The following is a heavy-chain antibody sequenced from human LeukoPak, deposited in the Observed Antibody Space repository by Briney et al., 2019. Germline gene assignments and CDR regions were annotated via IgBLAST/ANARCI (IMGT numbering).Heavy chain of an antibody. CDR3: ARRGRRWTQYSSGWYYFDY. Sequence: SVKVSCKASGGTFSSYAISWVRQAPGQGLEWMGGIIPIFGTANYAQKFQGRVTITADESTSTAYMELRSLRSDDTAVYYCARRGRRWTQYSSGWYYFDYWGQGTLVTVSS. V-gene: IGHV1-69*13. D-gene: IGHD6-19*01. J-gene: IGHJ4*02. CDR2: IIPIFGTA. CDR1: GGTFSSYA.